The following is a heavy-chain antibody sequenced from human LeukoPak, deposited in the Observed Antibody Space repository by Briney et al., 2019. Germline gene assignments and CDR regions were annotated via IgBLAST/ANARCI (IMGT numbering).Heavy chain of an antibody. V-gene: IGHV1-69*13. Sequence: SVKVSCKASGGTFSSYAISWVRQAPGQGLEWMGGIIPIFGTANYAQKFQGRVTITADESTSTAYMELSSLRSEDTAVYYCARDPYSSGWYADFDYWGQGTLVTVSS. D-gene: IGHD6-19*01. CDR1: GGTFSSYA. CDR3: ARDPYSSGWYADFDY. J-gene: IGHJ4*02. CDR2: IIPIFGTA.